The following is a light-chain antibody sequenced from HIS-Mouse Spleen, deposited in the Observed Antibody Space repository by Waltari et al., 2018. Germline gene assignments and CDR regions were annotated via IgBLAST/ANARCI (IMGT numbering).Light chain of an antibody. CDR2: DAS. V-gene: IGKV1-33*01. J-gene: IGKJ4*01. Sequence: DIQMTQSPSSLSASVGDRVTITCQASQDISNYLNWYQQKPGKAPKLLIYDASNLETGVTSRFSGSGSGTDFTFTISSLQPEAIATYYCQQYDNLLTFGGGTKVEIK. CDR1: QDISNY. CDR3: QQYDNLLT.